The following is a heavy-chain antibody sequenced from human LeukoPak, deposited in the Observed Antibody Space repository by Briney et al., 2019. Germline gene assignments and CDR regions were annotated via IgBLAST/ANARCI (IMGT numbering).Heavy chain of an antibody. D-gene: IGHD3-10*01. CDR1: GYTFTTFG. J-gene: IGHJ4*02. Sequence: ASVKVSCKASGYTFTTFGISWVRQAPGQGLEWMGWVSGSSGHTNYARQLQGRVIMTTDTSTSTAYMGLRSLRSDDTAVYYCARRLLWFGELSLFDYWGQGTLVTVSS. CDR2: VSGSSGHT. CDR3: ARRLLWFGELSLFDY. V-gene: IGHV1-18*01.